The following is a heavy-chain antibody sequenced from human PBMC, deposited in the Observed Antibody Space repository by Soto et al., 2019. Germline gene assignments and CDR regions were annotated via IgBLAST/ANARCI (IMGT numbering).Heavy chain of an antibody. CDR3: AGGRSGWYAEFDF. CDR1: GFTFSSYD. D-gene: IGHD6-19*01. J-gene: IGHJ4*02. V-gene: IGHV3-13*01. Sequence: EVQLVESGGGLVQPGGSLRLSCAASGFTFSSYDMHWVRQTAGKGLEWVAAIGTTGDAYYPGSATGRFTISREHAKNSLYLQMNNLRVGDTAVYFCAGGRSGWYAEFDFWGQGTQVTVSS. CDR2: IGTTGDA.